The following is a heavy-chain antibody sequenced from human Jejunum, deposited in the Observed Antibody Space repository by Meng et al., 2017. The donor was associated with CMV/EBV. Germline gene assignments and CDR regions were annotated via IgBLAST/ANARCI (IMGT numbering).Heavy chain of an antibody. CDR2: IHHDADNK. CDR3: AKDRGEPYYDILTGYSYFDY. V-gene: IGHV3-30*02. J-gene: IGHJ4*02. D-gene: IGHD3-9*01. Sequence: YGMHWIRQAPGKGLEWVAFIHHDADNKYYLDSVKGRFTISRDNSKNTLYLQMNSLRTEDTAVYYCAKDRGEPYYDILTGYSYFDYWGQGTLVTVSS. CDR1: YG.